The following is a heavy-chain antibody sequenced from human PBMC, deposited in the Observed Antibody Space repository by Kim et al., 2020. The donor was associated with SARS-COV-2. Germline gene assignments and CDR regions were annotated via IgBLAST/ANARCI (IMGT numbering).Heavy chain of an antibody. CDR2: IIPIFGTA. Sequence: SVKVSCKASGGTFSSYAISWVRQAPGQGLEWMGGIIPIFGTANYAQKFQGRVTITADESTSTAYMELSSLRSEDTAVYYCARDEIVVVLAAIEYYYYGMEVWGQGATVTVSS. V-gene: IGHV1-69*13. J-gene: IGHJ6*01. CDR3: ARDEIVVVLAAIEYYYYGMEV. D-gene: IGHD2-2*01. CDR1: GGTFSSYA.